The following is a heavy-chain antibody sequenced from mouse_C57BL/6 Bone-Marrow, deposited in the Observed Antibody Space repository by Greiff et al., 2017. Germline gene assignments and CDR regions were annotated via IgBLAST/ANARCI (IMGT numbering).Heavy chain of an antibody. J-gene: IGHJ3*01. CDR3: AREDYYGSSYRFAY. Sequence: QVQLQQPGAELVRPGTSVKLSCKASGYTFTSYWMPWVKQRPGQGLEWIGVIDPSDSYTNYNQKFKGKAPLTVDTSSSTAYMQLSSLTSEDSAVYYCAREDYYGSSYRFAYWGQGTLVTVSA. CDR2: IDPSDSYT. D-gene: IGHD1-1*01. V-gene: IGHV1-59*01. CDR1: GYTFTSYW.